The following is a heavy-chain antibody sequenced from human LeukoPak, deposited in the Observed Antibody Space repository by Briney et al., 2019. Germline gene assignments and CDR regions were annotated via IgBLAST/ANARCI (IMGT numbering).Heavy chain of an antibody. J-gene: IGHJ4*02. Sequence: SETLSLTCTVSGGSISSYYWSWIRQHPGKGLEWIGFIYYSGSTNYNPSLRGRVTISIDTSKNQFSLKLTSVTAADTAVYYCARTSTVTPFDYWGQGTLVTVSS. D-gene: IGHD4-17*01. V-gene: IGHV4-59*06. CDR1: GGSISSYY. CDR3: ARTSTVTPFDY. CDR2: IYYSGST.